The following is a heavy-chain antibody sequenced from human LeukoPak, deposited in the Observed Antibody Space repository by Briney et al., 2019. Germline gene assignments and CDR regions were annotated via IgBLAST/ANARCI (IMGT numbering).Heavy chain of an antibody. CDR3: ARGIDEWLYLYY. Sequence: PGGSLRLSCAASGFTVSSNYMSWVRPAPGKGLEWVSVIYSGSSTYYADSVKGRSTTPRENSKNTLYLQMNSLRAEDTAVYYCARGIDEWLYLYYWGQGALVTVSS. CDR1: GFTVSSNY. CDR2: IYSGSST. D-gene: IGHD3-22*01. J-gene: IGHJ4*02. V-gene: IGHV3-53*01.